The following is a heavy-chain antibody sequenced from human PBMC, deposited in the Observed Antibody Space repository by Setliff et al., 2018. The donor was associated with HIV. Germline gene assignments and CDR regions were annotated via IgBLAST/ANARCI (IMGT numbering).Heavy chain of an antibody. V-gene: IGHV1-8*01. D-gene: IGHD6-19*01. CDR2: MNPNSGNT. J-gene: IGHJ6*03. Sequence: ASVKVSCKASGYTFTSYDINWVRQATGQGLEWMGWMNPNSGNTGYAQKFQGRVTMTRNTSISTAYMELSRLRSEDTAVYYCARGLAVAGKSYYSYYYMDVWGKGTTVTVSS. CDR1: GYTFTSYD. CDR3: ARGLAVAGKSYYSYYYMDV.